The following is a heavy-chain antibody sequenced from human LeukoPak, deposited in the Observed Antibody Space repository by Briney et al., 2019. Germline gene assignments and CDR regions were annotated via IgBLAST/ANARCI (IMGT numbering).Heavy chain of an antibody. CDR3: ARIRYCSSTSCYGAFDI. CDR1: GFTFSSYA. V-gene: IGHV3-30-3*01. CDR2: ISYDGSNK. Sequence: GGSLRLSCAASGFTFSSYAMHWVRQAPGKGLEWVAVISYDGSNKYYADSVKGRFTISRDNAKNSLYLQMNSLRAEDTAVYYCARIRYCSSTSCYGAFDIWGQGTMVTVSS. D-gene: IGHD2-2*01. J-gene: IGHJ3*02.